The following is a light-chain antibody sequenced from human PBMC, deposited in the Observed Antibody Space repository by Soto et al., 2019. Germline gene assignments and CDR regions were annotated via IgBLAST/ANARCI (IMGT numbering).Light chain of an antibody. CDR3: QQANSFPFT. V-gene: IGKV1-12*02. J-gene: IGKJ5*01. CDR1: QGISRW. CDR2: DAS. Sequence: DIQMTQSPSSVSASVGDRVTITCRASQGISRWLVWYQLKPGKAPKLLIYDASTLQVGVPSRFGGSGSGADFTLTISRRQPEDFATYYCQQANSFPFTFGQGTRLEIK.